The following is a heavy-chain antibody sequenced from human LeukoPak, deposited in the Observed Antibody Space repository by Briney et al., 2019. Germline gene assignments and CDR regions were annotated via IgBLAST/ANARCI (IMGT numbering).Heavy chain of an antibody. J-gene: IGHJ6*03. Sequence: GGSLRLSCAASGFTFSSYGMHWVRQAPGRGLEWVAVLSYDGGNKYYADYVKGRFTISRDNSKNTLYLQMNSLRAEDTAVYYCAKDGRPAKVFADYYYYMDVWGTGTAVTVSS. CDR2: LSYDGGNK. D-gene: IGHD2-15*01. CDR3: AKDGRPAKVFADYYYYMDV. CDR1: GFTFSSYG. V-gene: IGHV3-30*18.